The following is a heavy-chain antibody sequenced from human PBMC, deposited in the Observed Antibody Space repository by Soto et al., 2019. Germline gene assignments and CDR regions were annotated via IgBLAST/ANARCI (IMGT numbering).Heavy chain of an antibody. V-gene: IGHV1-24*01. D-gene: IGHD3-22*01. CDR1: GYTLTELS. CDR2: FDPEDGET. Sequence: GASVKVSCKVSGYTLTELSMHGVRQAPGKGLEWMGGFDPEDGETIYAQKFQGRVTMTEDTSTDTAYMELSSLRSEDTAVYYCVCHYYDSSGYYSGYYFDYWGQGTLVTVSS. J-gene: IGHJ4*02. CDR3: VCHYYDSSGYYSGYYFDY.